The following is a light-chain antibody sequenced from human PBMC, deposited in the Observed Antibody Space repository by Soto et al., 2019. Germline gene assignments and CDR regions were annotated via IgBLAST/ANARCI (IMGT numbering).Light chain of an antibody. CDR2: GIS. J-gene: IGKJ5*01. Sequence: EIVLTQSPATLSLSPGERATLSCRASESVSTFLAWYQQKPGQAPRLLISGISKRATGIPDRFSGSGSETDFSLTINRLEPEDFAVYFCQQYGSSPITFGQGTRLEIK. CDR1: ESVSTF. CDR3: QQYGSSPIT. V-gene: IGKV3-20*01.